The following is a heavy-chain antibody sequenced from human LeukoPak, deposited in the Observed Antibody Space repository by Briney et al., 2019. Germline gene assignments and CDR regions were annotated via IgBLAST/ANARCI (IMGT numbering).Heavy chain of an antibody. J-gene: IGHJ4*02. CDR2: IYHSGST. CDR3: ARGDSGYDSHFDY. D-gene: IGHD5-12*01. CDR1: GGSISSGGYY. Sequence: PSETLSLTCTVSGGSISSGGYYWSWIRQPPGKGLEWIGYIYHSGSTYYNPSLKSRVTISVDRSKNQFSLKLSSVTAADTAVYYCARGDSGYDSHFDYWGQGTLVTVSS. V-gene: IGHV4-30-2*01.